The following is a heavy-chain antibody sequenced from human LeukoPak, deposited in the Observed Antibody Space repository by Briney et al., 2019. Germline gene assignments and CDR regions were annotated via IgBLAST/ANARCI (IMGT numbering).Heavy chain of an antibody. D-gene: IGHD6-13*01. CDR3: ARANQQLDAFDI. J-gene: IGHJ3*02. CDR2: IYYSGST. V-gene: IGHV4-59*12. Sequence: KPSETLSLTCTVSGGSISSYYWSWIRQPPGKGLEWIGYIYYSGSTNYNPSLKSRVTISVDTSKNQFSLKLSSVTAADTAVYYCARANQQLDAFDIWGQGTMVTVSS. CDR1: GGSISSYY.